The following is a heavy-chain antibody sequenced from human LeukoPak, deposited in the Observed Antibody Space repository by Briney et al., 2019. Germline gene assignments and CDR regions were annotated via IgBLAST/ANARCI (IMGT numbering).Heavy chain of an antibody. D-gene: IGHD6-13*01. CDR2: ISWNSGSI. CDR1: GFTFDDYA. CDR3: AKDTTRIAAAWNDAFVI. V-gene: IGHV3-9*01. Sequence: GRSLRLSCAASGFTFDDYAMHWVRQAPGKGLEWVSGISWNSGSIGYADSVKGRFTISRDNAKNSLYLQMNSLRAEDTALYYCAKDTTRIAAAWNDAFVIWGQGTMVTVSS. J-gene: IGHJ3*02.